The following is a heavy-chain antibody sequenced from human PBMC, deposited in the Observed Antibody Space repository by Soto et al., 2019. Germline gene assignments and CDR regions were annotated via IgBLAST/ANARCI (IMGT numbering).Heavy chain of an antibody. J-gene: IGHJ5*02. D-gene: IGHD4-17*01. Sequence: QITLKESGPTLVKPTQTLTLTCTFSGFSLSTSGVGVGWIRQPPGKALEWLALIYWDDDKRYSPSLKSRLTITKDTSKTQVVLTMTNMDPVDTATYYCAHSNSYGDYLPENWFDPWGQGTLVTVSS. V-gene: IGHV2-5*02. CDR2: IYWDDDK. CDR1: GFSLSTSGVG. CDR3: AHSNSYGDYLPENWFDP.